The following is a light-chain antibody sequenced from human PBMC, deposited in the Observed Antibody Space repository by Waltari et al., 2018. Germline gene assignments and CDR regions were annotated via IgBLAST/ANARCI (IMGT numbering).Light chain of an antibody. CDR1: QSVSRA. Sequence: EIVLTQSPGTLSLSLGERATVSCRASQSVSRALAWYQQKPGQAPRLLSDGASTRATGIPDRFRGSGSGTDFSLTISRLEPDDFAVYYCQHYLKLPVTFGQGTTVEI. CDR3: QHYLKLPVT. CDR2: GAS. J-gene: IGKJ1*01. V-gene: IGKV3-20*01.